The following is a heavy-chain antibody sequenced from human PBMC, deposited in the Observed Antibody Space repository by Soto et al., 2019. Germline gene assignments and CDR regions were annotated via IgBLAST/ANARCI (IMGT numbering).Heavy chain of an antibody. Sequence: VGSLSLSCASSGFTFSSYAMSWVRQAPGKGLEWVSAISGSGGSTYYADSVKGRFTISRDNSKNTLYLQMNSLRAEDTAVYYCAKIARDPQRLVVVRESLSDYWGQGTLVTGSS. J-gene: IGHJ4*02. D-gene: IGHD3-22*01. CDR2: ISGSGGST. V-gene: IGHV3-23*01. CDR3: AKIARDPQRLVVVRESLSDY. CDR1: GFTFSSYA.